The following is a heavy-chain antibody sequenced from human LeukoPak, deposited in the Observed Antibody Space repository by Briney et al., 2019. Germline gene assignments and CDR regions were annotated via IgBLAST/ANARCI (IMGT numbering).Heavy chain of an antibody. J-gene: IGHJ6*02. CDR1: GFTFSSYW. CDR2: INSDGSST. D-gene: IGHD3-10*01. CDR3: ASPFLSFGELSNGMDV. V-gene: IGHV3-74*01. Sequence: GGSLRLSCAASGFTFSSYWMHWVRPAPGKGLVWVSRINSDGSSTSYADSVKGRFTISRDNAKNTLFLQMNSLRAEDTAVYYCASPFLSFGELSNGMDVWGQGTTVTVSS.